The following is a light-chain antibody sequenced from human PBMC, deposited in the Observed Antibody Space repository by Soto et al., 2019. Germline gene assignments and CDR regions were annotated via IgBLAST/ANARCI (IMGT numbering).Light chain of an antibody. V-gene: IGLV1-47*01. CDR1: SSNIGDNY. Sequence: QSVLTQPPSASGTPGQRVTISCSGSSSNIGDNYVSWYQHLPGTAPKLLIYRDNQRPSGVPDRFSGSKSGTSASLAISGLRSEDVADYYCASWDDSLSGRVFGGGTKLTVL. J-gene: IGLJ3*02. CDR2: RDN. CDR3: ASWDDSLSGRV.